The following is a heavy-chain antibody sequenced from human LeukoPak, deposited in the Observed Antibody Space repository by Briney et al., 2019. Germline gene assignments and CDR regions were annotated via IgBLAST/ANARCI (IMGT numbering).Heavy chain of an antibody. CDR2: INHSGST. J-gene: IGHJ4*02. Sequence: SETLSLTCAVSDGTFSGYYWSWIRQPPGKGLEWIGEINHSGSTNYNPSLKSRVTISVDTSKNQFSLKLSSVTAADTAVYYCARGGYPSGCSSTSCYWGYWGQGTLVTVSS. V-gene: IGHV4-34*01. CDR1: DGTFSGYY. D-gene: IGHD2-2*01. CDR3: ARGGYPSGCSSTSCYWGY.